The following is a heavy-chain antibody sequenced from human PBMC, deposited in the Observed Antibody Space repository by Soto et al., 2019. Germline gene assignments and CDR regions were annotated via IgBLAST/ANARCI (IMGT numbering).Heavy chain of an antibody. D-gene: IGHD6-13*01. CDR1: GGSFSGYY. V-gene: IGHV4-34*01. J-gene: IGHJ4*02. CDR3: ARLYGSRGPFDY. CDR2: IKQRGIT. Sequence: QVQLQQWGAGLLKPSETLSLTCAVYGGSFSGYYWSWIRQPPGKGLEWIGEIKQRGITNYNPSLKSRVTISVDTSKNQFSLKLSSVTAADTAVYYCARLYGSRGPFDYWGQGTLVTVSS.